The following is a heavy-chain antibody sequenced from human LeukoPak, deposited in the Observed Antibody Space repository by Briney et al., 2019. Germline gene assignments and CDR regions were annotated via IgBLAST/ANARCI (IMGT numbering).Heavy chain of an antibody. CDR3: ARDGPPAGLYFDN. CDR1: GFTFNNFW. Sequence: PGGSLRLSCAASGFTFNNFWMNWVRQAPGRGLERVASINQGGTEKYYVDSVKGRFTISRDNAKNSLYLQMYSLKAEDTAVYYCARDGPPAGLYFDNWGQGTLVTVSS. V-gene: IGHV3-7*01. CDR2: INQGGTEK. J-gene: IGHJ4*02. D-gene: IGHD2-2*01.